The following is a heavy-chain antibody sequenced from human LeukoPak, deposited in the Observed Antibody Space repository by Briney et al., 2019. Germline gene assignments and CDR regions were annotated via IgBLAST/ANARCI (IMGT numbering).Heavy chain of an antibody. CDR1: GYTFTGYY. V-gene: IGHV1-2*02. J-gene: IGHJ4*02. CDR2: INPNSGGT. Sequence: ASVKVSCKASGYTFTGYYMHWVRQAPGQGLEWMGWINPNSGGTNYAQKFQGRVTMTRDTSISTAYMELSRLRSDDTAVYYCAREPRPYLPPPYYYDSSGYYPLDYWGQGTLVTVSS. CDR3: AREPRPYLPPPYYYDSSGYYPLDY. D-gene: IGHD3-22*01.